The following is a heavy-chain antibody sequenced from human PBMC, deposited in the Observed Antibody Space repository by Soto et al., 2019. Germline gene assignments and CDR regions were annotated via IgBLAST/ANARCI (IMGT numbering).Heavy chain of an antibody. CDR3: VSWVSAHFDF. Sequence: GGSMRLSCAASGFIFGNHGITWVRQAPGRALEWVSTINANAIDTHYADSVKGRFTISRDNSKSTLYLQMNSLRAEDTAIYYGVSWVSAHFDFWGQGTLVTAPQ. D-gene: IGHD2-8*01. CDR1: GFIFGNHG. J-gene: IGHJ4*02. CDR2: INANAIDT. V-gene: IGHV3-23*01.